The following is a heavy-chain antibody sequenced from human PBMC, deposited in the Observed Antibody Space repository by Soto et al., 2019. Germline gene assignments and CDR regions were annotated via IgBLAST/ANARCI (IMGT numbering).Heavy chain of an antibody. CDR2: ISYDGSNK. Sequence: GGSRSLPYAASGFTFSNYGMRWVCQAPGKGLEWVAVISYDGSNKYYADSVKGRFTISRDNSKNTLYLQMNSLRAEDTAVYYCAKDPALYSSGPYNWFDPWGQGTLVTVSS. D-gene: IGHD6-19*01. CDR1: GFTFSNYG. J-gene: IGHJ5*02. V-gene: IGHV3-30*18. CDR3: AKDPALYSSGPYNWFDP.